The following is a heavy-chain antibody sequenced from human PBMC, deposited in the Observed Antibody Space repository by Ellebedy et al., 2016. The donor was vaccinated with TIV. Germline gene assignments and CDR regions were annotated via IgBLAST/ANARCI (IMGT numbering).Heavy chain of an antibody. J-gene: IGHJ2*01. CDR1: GLTFSSYA. D-gene: IGHD3-3*01. V-gene: IGHV3-23*01. CDR2: ISGSDGSI. Sequence: GESLKISCAASGLTFSSYAMSWVRQAPGKGLEWVSAISGSDGSISYAASVKGRFTTYRDNSKNKLFLQMDSLRVEETAVYYCARPRGITIFERILYFDLWGRGTLVTVSS. CDR3: ARPRGITIFERILYFDL.